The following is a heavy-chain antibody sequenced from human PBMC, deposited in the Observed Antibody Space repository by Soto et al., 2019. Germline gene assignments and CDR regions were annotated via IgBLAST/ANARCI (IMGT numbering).Heavy chain of an antibody. Sequence: SETLSLTCTVSGGSISSYYWSWIRQPPGKGLEWIGYIYYSGSTNYNPSLKSRVTISVDTSKNQFSLKLSSVTAADTAVYYCARDMGTRQLGYFDYWGQGTLVTVSS. CDR1: GGSISSYY. CDR3: ARDMGTRQLGYFDY. V-gene: IGHV4-59*01. D-gene: IGHD6-13*01. CDR2: IYYSGST. J-gene: IGHJ4*02.